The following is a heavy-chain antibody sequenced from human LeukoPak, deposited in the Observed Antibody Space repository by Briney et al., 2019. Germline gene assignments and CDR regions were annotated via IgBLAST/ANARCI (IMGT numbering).Heavy chain of an antibody. D-gene: IGHD3-22*01. CDR3: AKDLTYESSGSVIDN. CDR2: VNWHGTT. V-gene: IGHV3-43*01. CDR1: GFIFEDYT. J-gene: IGHJ4*02. Sequence: TGGSLRLSCAASGFIFEDYTMHWVRHVPGKTLEWVSLVNWHGTTYYADSLKGRFTISRDNSKNSLYLQMDSLGIEDTAFYYCAKDLTYESSGSVIDNWGLGTLVTVSS.